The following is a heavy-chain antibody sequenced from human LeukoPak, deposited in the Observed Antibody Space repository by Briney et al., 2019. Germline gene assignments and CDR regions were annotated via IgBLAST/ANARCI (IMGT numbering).Heavy chain of an antibody. D-gene: IGHD3-10*01. Sequence: ASVKVSCKASGYTFTSYDINWVRQATGQGPEWMGWMNPSSGNTGYAQRFQGRVTMTRDTSINTAFLELSSLRSEDTAVYYCASHTYYYSSGSFPYWGQGTLVTVSS. CDR2: MNPSSGNT. CDR1: GYTFTSYD. CDR3: ASHTYYYSSGSFPY. J-gene: IGHJ4*02. V-gene: IGHV1-8*01.